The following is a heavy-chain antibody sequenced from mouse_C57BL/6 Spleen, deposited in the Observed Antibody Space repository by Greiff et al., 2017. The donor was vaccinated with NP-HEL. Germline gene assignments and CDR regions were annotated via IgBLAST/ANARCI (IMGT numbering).Heavy chain of an antibody. CDR2: INPNNGGT. J-gene: IGHJ2*01. Sequence: VQLQQSGPELVKPGASVKISCKASGYTFTDYYMIWVKQSHGKSLEWIGDINPNNGGTSYNQKFKGKATLTVDKSSSTAYMELRSLTSEDSAVYYCARLGDGYFDYWGQGTTLTVSS. V-gene: IGHV1-26*01. CDR3: ARLGDGYFDY. CDR1: GYTFTDYY. D-gene: IGHD2-3*01.